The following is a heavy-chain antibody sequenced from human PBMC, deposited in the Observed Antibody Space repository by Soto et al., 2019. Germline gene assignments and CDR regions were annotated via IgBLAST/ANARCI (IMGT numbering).Heavy chain of an antibody. CDR2: ISYDGSNK. CDR1: GFTFSSYG. CDR3: AKDESPVKVLNTLLDY. Sequence: QVQLVESGGGVVQPGRSLRLSCAASGFTFSSYGMHWVRQAPGKGLEWVAVISYDGSNKYYADSVKGRFTISRDNSKNTVYLQMNCLRAEDTAVYYCAKDESPVKVLNTLLDYWGQGTLVTVSS. V-gene: IGHV3-30*18. J-gene: IGHJ4*02. D-gene: IGHD4-4*01.